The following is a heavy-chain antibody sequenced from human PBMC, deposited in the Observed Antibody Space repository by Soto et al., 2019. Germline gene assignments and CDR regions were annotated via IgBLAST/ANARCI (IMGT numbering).Heavy chain of an antibody. J-gene: IGHJ6*02. CDR2: ILLTAGTP. D-gene: IGHD2-2*01. V-gene: IGHV1-69*01. Sequence: QVQLVQSGAEVKKPGSSVKVSCKASGGTFSGYAISGVRKPPGQGLEWMGGILLTAGTPNYAQMFQGRVTITADESTRTAYMELSSLRSEDTAVYYCARSQGSSTSLVIYYYYYYGMDVWGQGTTVTVSS. CDR3: ARSQGSSTSLVIYYYYYYGMDV. CDR1: GGTFSGYA.